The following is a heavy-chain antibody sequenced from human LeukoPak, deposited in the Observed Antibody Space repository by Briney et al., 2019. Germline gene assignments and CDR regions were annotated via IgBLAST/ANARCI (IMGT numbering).Heavy chain of an antibody. V-gene: IGHV4-59*01. D-gene: IGHD3-10*01. CDR3: ARGGYYGSGNDFRFDP. CDR2: IYYSGST. J-gene: IGHJ5*02. Sequence: SETLSLTCTVSGGSISSYYWSWIRQPPGKGLGWIGYIYYSGSTNYKPSLKSRVTLSVDTPKNQFSLKLNSVTSADTAGHYCARGGYYGSGNDFRFDPWGEGTLVTVSS. CDR1: GGSISSYY.